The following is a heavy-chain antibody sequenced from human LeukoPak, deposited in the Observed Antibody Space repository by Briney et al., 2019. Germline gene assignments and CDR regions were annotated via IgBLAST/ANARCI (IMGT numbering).Heavy chain of an antibody. CDR2: ISSSSTYI. V-gene: IGHV3-21*01. J-gene: IGHJ4*02. CDR1: GVTFSSYS. Sequence: PGGSLRLSCAASGVTFSSYSMNWVRQAPGKGLEWVSSISSSSTYISYADSVKGRFTISRDNAKNSLDLQMDSLRVEDTAVYYCAREGYSAYGLDYWGQGTLVTVSS. CDR3: AREGYSAYGLDY. D-gene: IGHD5-12*01.